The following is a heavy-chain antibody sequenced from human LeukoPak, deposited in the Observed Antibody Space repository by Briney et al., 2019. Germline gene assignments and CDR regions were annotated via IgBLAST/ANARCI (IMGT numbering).Heavy chain of an antibody. V-gene: IGHV1-46*01. J-gene: IGHJ3*02. CDR1: GYPFSNYY. D-gene: IGHD6-19*01. CDR2: MNPGVGST. Sequence: GASVKVACKASGYPFSNYYVHWVRQAPGQGLEWMGIMNPGVGSTIYAQKFQGRVTMTRDTSSSTVFMELSSLSCDDIAVYFCAKDGGSTGWPYDAFDMWGQGTLVTVSS. CDR3: AKDGGSTGWPYDAFDM.